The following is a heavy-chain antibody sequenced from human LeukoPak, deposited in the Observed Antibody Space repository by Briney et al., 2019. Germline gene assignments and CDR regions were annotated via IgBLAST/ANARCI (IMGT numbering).Heavy chain of an antibody. CDR2: IYQGGNT. Sequence: PSETLSLTCTVSGYSISSGYYWGWVRQPPGKGLEWIGSIYQGGNTYYNPSLESRVTISVDTSKNQFSLNLNSVTAADTAVYYCARGYSGSYHTPFYWGQGTLVTVSS. CDR1: GYSISSGYY. J-gene: IGHJ4*02. V-gene: IGHV4-38-2*02. CDR3: ARGYSGSYHTPFY. D-gene: IGHD1-26*01.